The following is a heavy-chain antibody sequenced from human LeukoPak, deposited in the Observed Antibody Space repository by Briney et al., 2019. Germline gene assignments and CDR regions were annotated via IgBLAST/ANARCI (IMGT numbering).Heavy chain of an antibody. CDR3: AKETGRWELE. CDR2: ISNDGSNK. J-gene: IGHJ4*02. Sequence: GRSLRLSCAASGFTFSNYGIHWVRQAPGKGLEWVAVISNDGSNKYYADSVKGRFTISRDNSENTLYLQMSSLRAEDTAVYYCAKETGRWELEWGQGTLVTVFS. D-gene: IGHD1-26*01. CDR1: GFTFSNYG. V-gene: IGHV3-30*18.